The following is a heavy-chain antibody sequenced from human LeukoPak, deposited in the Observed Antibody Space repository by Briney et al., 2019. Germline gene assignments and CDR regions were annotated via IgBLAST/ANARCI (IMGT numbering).Heavy chain of an antibody. CDR3: AGLGYCSGGSCYYIDY. CDR1: GGTFTSYA. J-gene: IGHJ4*02. Sequence: ASVKVSCKASGGTFTSYAISWVRQAPGQGLEWMGRIIPIFGTANYAQKFQGRVTITTDESTSTAYMELSSLRSEDTAVYYFAGLGYCSGGSCYYIDYGGEGTLVTVPS. D-gene: IGHD2-15*01. V-gene: IGHV1-69*05. CDR2: IIPIFGTA.